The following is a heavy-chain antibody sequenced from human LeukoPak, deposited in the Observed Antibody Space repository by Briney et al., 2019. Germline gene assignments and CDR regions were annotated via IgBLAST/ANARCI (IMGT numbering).Heavy chain of an antibody. V-gene: IGHV3-30*18. CDR2: ISYDGGNK. CDR3: AQDSYYFDSSGYYVFDY. J-gene: IGHJ4*02. Sequence: GGSLSLPCPPSVFTFSNYGFHWVGQDPATGREGVAHISYDGGNKHCADSVKGRFTISRDNSKNTVYLQMDSLRAEDTAVYYCAQDSYYFDSSGYYVFDYWGQGTLVTVSS. D-gene: IGHD3-22*01. CDR1: VFTFSNYG.